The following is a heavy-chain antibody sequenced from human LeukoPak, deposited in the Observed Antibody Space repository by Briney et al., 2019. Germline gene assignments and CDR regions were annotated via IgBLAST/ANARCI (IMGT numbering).Heavy chain of an antibody. CDR2: INHSGST. Sequence: PSETLSLTCAVYGGSLSGYYWSWIRQPPGKGLEWIGEINHSGSTNYNPSLKSRVTISVDTSKSQFSLKLSSVTAADTAVYYCARDRGRINASPSYVMDVWGQGTTVTVSS. CDR1: GGSLSGYY. D-gene: IGHD3-10*01. V-gene: IGHV4-34*01. CDR3: ARDRGRINASPSYVMDV. J-gene: IGHJ6*02.